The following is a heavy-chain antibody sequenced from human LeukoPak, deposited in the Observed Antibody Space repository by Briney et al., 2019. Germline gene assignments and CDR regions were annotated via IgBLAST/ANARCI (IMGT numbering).Heavy chain of an antibody. CDR2: IFHSETT. J-gene: IGHJ6*03. CDR3: AKSIASAGTNSCYYMDV. V-gene: IGHV4-38-2*02. D-gene: IGHD6-13*01. Sequence: PSETLSLTCTVSGYSISSGYYWGWIRQPPGKGLEWIGRIFHSETTYYNPSLKSRVTISVDTSKNQFSLRLSSVTAEDTAVYFCAKSIASAGTNSCYYMDVWGTGTTVTVSS. CDR1: GYSISSGYY.